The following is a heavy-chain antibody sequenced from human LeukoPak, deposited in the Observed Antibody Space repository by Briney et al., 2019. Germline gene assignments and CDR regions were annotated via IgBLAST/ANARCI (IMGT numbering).Heavy chain of an antibody. CDR1: GGSISSSSYY. V-gene: IGHV4-39*07. CDR2: IYYSGST. J-gene: IGHJ3*02. Sequence: SETLSLTCTVSGGSISSSSYYWGWIRQPPGKGLEWIGSIYYSGSTYYNPSLKSRVTISVDTSKNQFSLKLSSVTAADTAVYYCARVHTATTPGAFDIWGQGTMVTVSS. D-gene: IGHD5-18*01. CDR3: ARVHTATTPGAFDI.